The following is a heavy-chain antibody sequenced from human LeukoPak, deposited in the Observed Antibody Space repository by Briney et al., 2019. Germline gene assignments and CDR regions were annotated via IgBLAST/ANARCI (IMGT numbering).Heavy chain of an antibody. Sequence: GASVKVSCKASGYTFTGYYMHWVRQAPGQGLEWMGWISAYNGNTNYAQKLQGRVTMTTDTSTSTAYMELRSLRSDDTAVYYCAREGRHCSSTSCFLGWFDPWGQGTLVTVSS. J-gene: IGHJ5*02. D-gene: IGHD2-2*01. CDR3: AREGRHCSSTSCFLGWFDP. V-gene: IGHV1-18*04. CDR2: ISAYNGNT. CDR1: GYTFTGYY.